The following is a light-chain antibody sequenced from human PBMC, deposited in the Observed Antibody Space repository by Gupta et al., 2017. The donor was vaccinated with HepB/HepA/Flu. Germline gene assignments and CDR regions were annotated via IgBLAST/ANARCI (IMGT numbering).Light chain of an antibody. Sequence: DIHMTQSPSSLSASVGDRVTITCRASQTVTKYLNWYQHKPGKAPNLLIYATSNLERGVPSRCSGSGSGTDFSLTSSSLQPEDFASYYCKHTDSPPFTFGPGTKVEIK. CDR3: KHTDSPPFT. J-gene: IGKJ3*01. CDR1: QTVTKY. V-gene: IGKV1-39*01. CDR2: ATS.